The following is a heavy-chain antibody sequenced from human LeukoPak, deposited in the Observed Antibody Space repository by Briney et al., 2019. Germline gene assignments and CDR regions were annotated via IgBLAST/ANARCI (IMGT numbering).Heavy chain of an antibody. V-gene: IGHV4-59*01. CDR2: IYYSGST. J-gene: IGHJ5*02. CDR1: GGSISSYY. Sequence: PSETLSLTCTVSGGSISSYYWSWIRQPPGKGLEWIGYIYYSGSTNYNPSLKSRVTISVDTSKNQFSLKLSSVTAADTAVYYCARVRRSCTNGVCPTGFDPWGQGTLVTVSS. CDR3: ARVRRSCTNGVCPTGFDP. D-gene: IGHD2-8*01.